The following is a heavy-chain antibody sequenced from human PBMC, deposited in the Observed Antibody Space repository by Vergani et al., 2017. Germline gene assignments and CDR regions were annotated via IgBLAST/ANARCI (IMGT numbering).Heavy chain of an antibody. V-gene: IGHV3-21*01. CDR2: ISSSSSYI. D-gene: IGHD6-13*01. Sequence: EVQLVESGGGLVKPGGSLRLSCAASGFTFSSYSMNWVRQAPGKGLEWVSSISSSSSYIYYADSVKGRFTISRDNAKNSLYLQMNSLRAEDTAVYYCAKVRSWQQLVWYFDYWGQGTLVTVSS. J-gene: IGHJ4*02. CDR1: GFTFSSYS. CDR3: AKVRSWQQLVWYFDY.